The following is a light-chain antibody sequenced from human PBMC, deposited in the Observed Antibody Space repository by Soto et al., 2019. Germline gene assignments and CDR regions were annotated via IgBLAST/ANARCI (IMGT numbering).Light chain of an antibody. V-gene: IGLV2-23*02. CDR3: CSYATPRR. J-gene: IGLJ2*01. Sequence: QSALTQPASVSGSPVQSITISCTGTSSDVGSYDLVSWYQQHPDKARKLLLLEVSKRPSGVSIRFSGSKSGNTASLTISGLRPEDEADYYCCSYATPRRFGGGSQRTV. CDR2: EVS. CDR1: SSDVGSYDL.